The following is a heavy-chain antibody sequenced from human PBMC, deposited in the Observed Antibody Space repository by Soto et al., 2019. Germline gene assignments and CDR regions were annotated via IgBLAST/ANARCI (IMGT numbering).Heavy chain of an antibody. CDR1: GFTFSSYA. Sequence: QVQLVESGGGVVQPGRSLRLSCAASGFTFSSYAMHWVRQAPGKGLEWVAVISYDGSNKYYADSVKGRFTISRDNSKNTLYLQMNSLRAEDTAVYYCARDGTGTTEYYFDYWGQGTLVTVSS. D-gene: IGHD1-7*01. CDR2: ISYDGSNK. CDR3: ARDGTGTTEYYFDY. V-gene: IGHV3-30-3*01. J-gene: IGHJ4*02.